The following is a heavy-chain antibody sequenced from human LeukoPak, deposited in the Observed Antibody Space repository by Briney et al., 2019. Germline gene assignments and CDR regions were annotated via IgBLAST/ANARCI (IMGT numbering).Heavy chain of an antibody. CDR3: ARARRAAPDQSYYY. D-gene: IGHD1-26*01. V-gene: IGHV4-30-2*01. J-gene: IGHJ4*02. CDR1: GGSISSGGYY. Sequence: SETLSLTCTVSGGSISSGGYYWSWIRQPPGKGLEWIGYIYHSGSTYYNPSLKSRVTISVDRSKNQFSLKLSSVTAADTAVYYCARARRAAPDQSYYYWGQGTLVTVSS. CDR2: IYHSGST.